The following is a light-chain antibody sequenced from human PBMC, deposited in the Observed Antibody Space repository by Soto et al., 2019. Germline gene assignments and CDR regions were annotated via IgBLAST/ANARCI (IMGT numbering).Light chain of an antibody. CDR2: DAS. J-gene: IGKJ1*01. V-gene: IGKV1-5*01. CDR3: QQFAISTT. Sequence: DIQMTQSPSAMSASVGDRVTITCRASHNIERWMAWYQQKPGKAPSLLIFDASTLHSGVPSRFSGSGSGTDFTLTISSLQPDDFATYYCQQFAISTTFGQGTKVDI. CDR1: HNIERW.